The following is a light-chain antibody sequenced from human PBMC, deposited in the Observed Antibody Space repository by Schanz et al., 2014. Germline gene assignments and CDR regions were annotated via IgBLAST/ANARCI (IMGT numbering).Light chain of an antibody. CDR2: EVT. CDR3: SSYAGSNNLV. V-gene: IGLV2-8*01. J-gene: IGLJ2*01. Sequence: QSALTQPPSASGSPGQSVTISCTGTSSDIGGYNFVSWYQQHPGEAPKLMMYEVTKRPSGVPDRFSGSKFGNTASLTVSWLHAEDEVVYYCSSYAGSNNLVFGGGTKLTVL. CDR1: SSDIGGYNF.